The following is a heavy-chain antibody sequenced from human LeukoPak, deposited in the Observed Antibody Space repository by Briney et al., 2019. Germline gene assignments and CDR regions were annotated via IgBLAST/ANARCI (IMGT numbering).Heavy chain of an antibody. CDR3: ARDGYCSSTSCYDAFDI. J-gene: IGHJ3*02. CDR1: GGSISSYY. CDR2: IYYSGST. Sequence: SETPSLTCPVSGGSISSYYWSWIRQPPGKGLEWIGYIYYSGSTNYNPSLKSRVTISVDTSKNQFSLKLSSAIAADTAVYYCARDGYCSSTSCYDAFDIWGQGTMVTVSS. D-gene: IGHD2-2*03. V-gene: IGHV4-59*12.